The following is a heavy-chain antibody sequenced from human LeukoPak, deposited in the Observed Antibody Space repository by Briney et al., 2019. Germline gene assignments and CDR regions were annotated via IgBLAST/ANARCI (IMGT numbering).Heavy chain of an antibody. D-gene: IGHD2-2*02. Sequence: SQTLSLTCTVSGGSISSGSYYWSWIRQPAGKGLEWSGRIYTSGSTNYNPSLKSRVTLSVDTSKNQFSLKLSSVTAADTAVYYCARELVVPAAIGWFDPWGQGTLVTVSS. CDR1: GGSISSGSYY. J-gene: IGHJ5*02. CDR2: IYTSGST. V-gene: IGHV4-61*02. CDR3: ARELVVPAAIGWFDP.